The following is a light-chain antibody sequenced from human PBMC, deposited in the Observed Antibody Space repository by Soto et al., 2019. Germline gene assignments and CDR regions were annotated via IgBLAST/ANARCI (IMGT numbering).Light chain of an antibody. J-gene: IGKJ1*01. Sequence: EIVVTQSPATLSVSPGEGATLSCRASQSVTTDLAWYQQKPGQAPRLLIYGPSTRATGIPARFSGSGSGTEFTLTISSLQSEDFAVYYCQQYDSWPWTFGQGTRVEIK. V-gene: IGKV3-15*01. CDR2: GPS. CDR3: QQYDSWPWT. CDR1: QSVTTD.